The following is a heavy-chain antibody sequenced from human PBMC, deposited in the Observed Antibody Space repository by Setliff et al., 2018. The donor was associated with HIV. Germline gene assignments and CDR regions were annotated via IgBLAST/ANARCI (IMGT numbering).Heavy chain of an antibody. CDR3: AKLLGNGGNSDPFDL. J-gene: IGHJ3*01. V-gene: IGHV3-7*03. Sequence: PGGSLRLSCAASGFSFGSYWMSWVRQAPGKGLEWVANVKQDGSDKYYVDSVKGRFTISRDNSKESLFLQMNSLTTEDTALYYCAKLLGNGGNSDPFDLWGQGTTVTVSS. CDR2: VKQDGSDK. D-gene: IGHD2-21*01. CDR1: GFSFGSYW.